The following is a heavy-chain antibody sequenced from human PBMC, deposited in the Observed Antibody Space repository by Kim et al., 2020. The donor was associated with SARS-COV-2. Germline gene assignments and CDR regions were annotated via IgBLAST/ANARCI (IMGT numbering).Heavy chain of an antibody. V-gene: IGHV3-48*03. Sequence: GGSLRLSCAASGFTFSSYEMNWVRQAPGKGLEWVSYISNGGSTIYYADSVKGRFTISRDNTKRSLYLQMNSLRAEDTAIYYCARGEAGSCSGATCYSAYWGQGTLVTVSS. CDR2: ISNGGSTI. J-gene: IGHJ4*02. CDR1: GFTFSSYE. CDR3: ARGEAGSCSGATCYSAY. D-gene: IGHD2-15*01.